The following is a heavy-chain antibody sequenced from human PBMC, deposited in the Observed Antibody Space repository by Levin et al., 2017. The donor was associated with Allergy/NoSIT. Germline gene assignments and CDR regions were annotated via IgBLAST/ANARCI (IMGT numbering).Heavy chain of an antibody. CDR1: GFTFSSYA. D-gene: IGHD2-2*01. J-gene: IGHJ4*02. Sequence: LSLTCAASGFTFSSYAMHWVRQAPGKGLEWVAVISNDGSNKYYADSVKGRFTISRDNSKSTLYLQMNSLRAEDTAVFYCARGYCSSTSCLLDYWGQGTLATVSS. V-gene: IGHV3-30-3*01. CDR2: ISNDGSNK. CDR3: ARGYCSSTSCLLDY.